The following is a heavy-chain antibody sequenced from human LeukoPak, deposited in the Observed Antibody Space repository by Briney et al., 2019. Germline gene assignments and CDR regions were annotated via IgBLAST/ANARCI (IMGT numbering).Heavy chain of an antibody. D-gene: IGHD1-26*01. CDR3: ASDKWELLPGAFDI. J-gene: IGHJ3*02. V-gene: IGHV1-2*02. Sequence: ASVNVSCKASGYTFTGYYMHWVRQAPGQGLEWMGWINPNSGGTNYAQKFQGRVTMTRDTSISTAYMELSRLRSDDTAVYYCASDKWELLPGAFDIWGQGTMVTVSS. CDR2: INPNSGGT. CDR1: GYTFTGYY.